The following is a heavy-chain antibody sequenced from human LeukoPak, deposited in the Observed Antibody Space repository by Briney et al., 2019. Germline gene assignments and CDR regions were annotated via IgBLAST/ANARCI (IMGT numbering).Heavy chain of an antibody. V-gene: IGHV4-59*01. CDR2: INYSGST. Sequence: PSETLSLTCAVYGGSFSGYHWSWIRQPPGKGLEWIGYINYSGSTNYNPSLKSRVTISVNTSKNQFSLKLSSVTAADTAVYYCARDPGGYSSGWYFDYWGQGTLVTVSS. CDR3: ARDPGGYSSGWYFDY. D-gene: IGHD6-19*01. CDR1: GGSFSGYH. J-gene: IGHJ4*02.